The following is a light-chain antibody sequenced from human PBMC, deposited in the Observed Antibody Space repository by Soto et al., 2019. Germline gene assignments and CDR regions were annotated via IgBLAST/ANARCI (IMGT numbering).Light chain of an antibody. V-gene: IGLV2-14*01. Sequence: QSALTQPASVSGSPGQSITISCTGTSRDVGGYNYVSWYQQHPGKTPKLMIFEVSYRPSGVSNRFSGSKSGNTASLTISGLQDKDEADYYCSSYASTSTVLFGGGTKLTVL. CDR2: EVS. CDR1: SRDVGGYNY. CDR3: SSYASTSTVL. J-gene: IGLJ2*01.